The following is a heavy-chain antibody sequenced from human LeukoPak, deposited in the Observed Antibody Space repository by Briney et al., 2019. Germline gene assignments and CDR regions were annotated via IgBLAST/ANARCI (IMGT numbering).Heavy chain of an antibody. CDR1: GYTFTSYD. CDR3: ARAGTIDYYYYYMDV. J-gene: IGHJ6*03. V-gene: IGHV1-8*03. D-gene: IGHD1-14*01. CDR2: MNPNSGNT. Sequence: ASVKVSCKASGYTFTSYDINWVRQATGQGLEWMGWMNPNSGNTGYAQKFQGRVTITRNTSISTAYMELSSLRSEDTAVYYCARAGTIDYYYYYMDVWGKGTTVTVSS.